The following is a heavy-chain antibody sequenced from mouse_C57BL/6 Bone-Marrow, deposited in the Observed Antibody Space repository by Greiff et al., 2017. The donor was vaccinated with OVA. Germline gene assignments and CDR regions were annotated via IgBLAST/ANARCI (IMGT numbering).Heavy chain of an antibody. CDR2: INPNNGGT. D-gene: IGHD1-1*01. Sequence: EVQLQQSGPELVKPGASVKISCKASGYTFTDYYMNWVKQSHGKSLEWIGDINPNNGGTSYNQKFKGKATLTVDKSSSTAYMELRSLTSEDSAVYYCASPDYYGFDYWGQGTTLTVSS. CDR1: GYTFTDYY. J-gene: IGHJ2*01. V-gene: IGHV1-26*01. CDR3: ASPDYYGFDY.